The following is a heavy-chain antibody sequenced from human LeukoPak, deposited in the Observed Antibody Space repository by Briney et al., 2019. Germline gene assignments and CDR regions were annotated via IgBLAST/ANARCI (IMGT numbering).Heavy chain of an antibody. CDR2: INHSGST. CDR3: ARGYHGDSFDY. V-gene: IGHV4-34*01. CDR1: GGSFSGYC. D-gene: IGHD4-17*01. J-gene: IGHJ4*02. Sequence: PSETLSLTCAVYGGSFSGYCWSWIRQPPGKGLEWIGEINHSGSTNYNPSLKSRVTISVDTSKNQFSLKLSSVTAADTAVYYCARGYHGDSFDYWGQGTLVTVSS.